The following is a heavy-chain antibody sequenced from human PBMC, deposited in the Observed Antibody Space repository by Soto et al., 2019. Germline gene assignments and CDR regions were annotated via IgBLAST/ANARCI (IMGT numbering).Heavy chain of an antibody. J-gene: IGHJ6*02. CDR3: AKDALTVAGPQRGSLDV. CDR2: ISSSSSYI. Sequence: PGGSLRLSCAASGFTFSSYSMNWVRQAPGKGLEWVSSISSSSSYIYYADSVKGRFTISRDNSKNTVYLQMNSLRAEDTAVYYCAKDALTVAGPQRGSLDVWGQGTTVTVSS. D-gene: IGHD6-19*01. V-gene: IGHV3-21*01. CDR1: GFTFSSYS.